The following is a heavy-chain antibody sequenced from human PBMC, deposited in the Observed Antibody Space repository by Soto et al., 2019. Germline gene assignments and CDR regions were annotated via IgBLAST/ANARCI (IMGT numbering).Heavy chain of an antibody. CDR2: IYHRGST. CDR1: GGSISSGGYS. D-gene: IGHD4-17*01. V-gene: IGHV4-30-2*01. Sequence: QLQLQESGSGLVKPSQTLSLTCAVSGGSISSGGYSWSWIRQPPGKGLEWIGYIYHRGSTYYNPSLKSRVTISVDRSKNQFSLKLSSVTAADTAVYYCARAMTTVTTIDYWGQGTLVTVSS. CDR3: ARAMTTVTTIDY. J-gene: IGHJ4*02.